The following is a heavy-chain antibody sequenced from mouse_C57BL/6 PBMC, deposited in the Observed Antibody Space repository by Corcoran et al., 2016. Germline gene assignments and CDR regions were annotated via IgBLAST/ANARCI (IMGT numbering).Heavy chain of an antibody. CDR3: ARREDGYYGIFAC. J-gene: IGHJ3*01. CDR2: INTYSGVP. V-gene: IGHV9-3*01. Sequence: QIQLVQSGPELKKPGETVKISCKASGYTFTTYGMSWVKQAPGKGLKWMGWINTYSGVPTTADDFKGRFAFSLETSDSTAYLQINNLKKEDTATYVCARREDGYYGIFACGGQGTLVTVSA. CDR1: GYTFTTYG. D-gene: IGHD2-3*01.